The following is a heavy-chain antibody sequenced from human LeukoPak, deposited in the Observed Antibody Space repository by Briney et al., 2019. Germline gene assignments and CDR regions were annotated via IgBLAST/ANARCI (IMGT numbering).Heavy chain of an antibody. CDR2: IYYTGIT. Sequence: PSETLSLTCTVSGGSIRNTGYYWGWIRQPPGKGLEWIGSIYYTGITYYNPSLKSRLTMSVDTSKNQFSLKLSSVTAADTAVYYCARLDIVVVPASAFDVWGQGTMVTVSS. V-gene: IGHV4-39*01. CDR3: ARLDIVVVPASAFDV. CDR1: GGSIRNTGYY. J-gene: IGHJ3*01. D-gene: IGHD2-2*01.